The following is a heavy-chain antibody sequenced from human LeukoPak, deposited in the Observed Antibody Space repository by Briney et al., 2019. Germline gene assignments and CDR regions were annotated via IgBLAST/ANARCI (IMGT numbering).Heavy chain of an antibody. CDR3: ARIRPGYCSSTSCQPGGWFDP. CDR2: IYYSGST. CDR1: GGSISSSSYY. V-gene: IGHV4-39*01. Sequence: SETLSLTCTVSGGSISSSSYYWGWIRQPPGKGLEWIGSIYYSGSTYYNPSLKSRVTISVDTSKNQFSLKLSSVTAADTAAYYCARIRPGYCSSTSCQPGGWFDPWGQGTLVTVSS. J-gene: IGHJ5*02. D-gene: IGHD2-2*01.